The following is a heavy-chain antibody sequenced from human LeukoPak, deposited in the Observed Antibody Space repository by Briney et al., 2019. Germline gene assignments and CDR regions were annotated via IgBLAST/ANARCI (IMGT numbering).Heavy chain of an antibody. V-gene: IGHV4-59*01. CDR3: ARTPNVYYYYMDV. CDR2: IYYSGST. Sequence: PSETLSLTCTVSGGSISSYYWSWLRQPPGKGLEGIGYIYYSGSTNYNPSLKSRVTISVDTSKNQFSLKLSSVTAADTAVYYCARTPNVYYYYMDVWGKGTTVTVSS. J-gene: IGHJ6*03. CDR1: GGSISSYY. D-gene: IGHD2-15*01.